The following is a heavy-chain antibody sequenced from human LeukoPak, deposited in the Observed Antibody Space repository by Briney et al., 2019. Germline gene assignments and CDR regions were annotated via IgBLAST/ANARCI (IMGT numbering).Heavy chain of an antibody. CDR1: GFTFSSYG. J-gene: IGHJ4*02. CDR2: IGYDGTNE. D-gene: IGHD1-26*01. Sequence: GRSLRLSCAASGFTFSSYGMHWVRQAPGKGLEWVALIGYDGTNEYYADSVKGRFTISRDNSKNTLYLQMKSLRAEDTAVYYCARDLGYYRADYWGQGTLVTVSS. V-gene: IGHV3-33*01. CDR3: ARDLGYYRADY.